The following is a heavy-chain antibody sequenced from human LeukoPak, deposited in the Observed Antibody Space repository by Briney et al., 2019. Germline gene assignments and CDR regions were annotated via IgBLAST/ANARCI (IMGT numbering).Heavy chain of an antibody. D-gene: IGHD3-3*01. CDR2: IKQDGSEK. J-gene: IGHJ6*03. CDR1: GFTFSSYW. Sequence: GGSLRLSCAASGFTFSSYWMSWVRQAPGKGLEWVANIKQDGSEKYYVDSVKGRFTISRDNAKNSLYLQMNSLRAEDTAVYYCARDNFWSGYYMDSYYMDVWGKGTTVTVSS. V-gene: IGHV3-7*01. CDR3: ARDNFWSGYYMDSYYMDV.